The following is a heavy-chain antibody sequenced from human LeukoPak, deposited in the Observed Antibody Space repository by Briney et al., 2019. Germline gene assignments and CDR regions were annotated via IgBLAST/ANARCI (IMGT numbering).Heavy chain of an antibody. D-gene: IGHD3-3*01. J-gene: IGHJ5*02. CDR3: AKFPRDYDFWSGFSDNWFDP. CDR1: GFTFRSYA. Sequence: GGSLRLSCAASGFTFRSYAIHWVRQAPGKGLEWVSAISGSGGSTYYADSVKGRFTISRDNSKNTLYLQMNSLRAEDTAVYYCAKFPRDYDFWSGFSDNWFDPWGQGTLVTVSS. CDR2: ISGSGGST. V-gene: IGHV3-23*01.